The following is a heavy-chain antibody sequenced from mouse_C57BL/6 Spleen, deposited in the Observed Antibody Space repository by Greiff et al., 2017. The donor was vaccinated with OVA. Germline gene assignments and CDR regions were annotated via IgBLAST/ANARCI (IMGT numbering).Heavy chain of an antibody. Sequence: VKLQQPGAELVKPGASVKLSCKASGYTFTSYWMHWVKQRPGQGLEWIGMIHPNSGSTNYNEKFKSKATLTVDKSSSTAYMQLSSLTSEDSAVYYCAKFITTVVATDAMDYWGQGTSVTVSS. D-gene: IGHD1-1*01. CDR1: GYTFTSYW. CDR2: IHPNSGST. J-gene: IGHJ4*01. V-gene: IGHV1-64*01. CDR3: AKFITTVVATDAMDY.